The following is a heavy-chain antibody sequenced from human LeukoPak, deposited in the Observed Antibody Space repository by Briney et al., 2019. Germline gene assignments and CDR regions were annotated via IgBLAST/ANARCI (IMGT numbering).Heavy chain of an antibody. V-gene: IGHV1-18*01. Sequence: ASVKVSCKASGYTFTSYGISWVRQAPGQGLEWMGWINAYNGNTNYAQKLQGRVTMTTDTSTSTAYMELRSLRSDDTAVYYCARDFTAAAGYYFDYWGQGTLVTVSS. CDR3: ARDFTAAAGYYFDY. D-gene: IGHD6-13*01. CDR2: INAYNGNT. CDR1: GYTFTSYG. J-gene: IGHJ4*02.